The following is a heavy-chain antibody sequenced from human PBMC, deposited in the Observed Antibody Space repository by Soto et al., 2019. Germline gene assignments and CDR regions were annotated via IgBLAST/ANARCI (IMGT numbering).Heavy chain of an antibody. V-gene: IGHV3-23*01. Sequence: EVQLLESGGGLVQPGGSLRLSCAASGFTFSSYAMSWVRQAPGKGLEWVSAISGSGVSTYYADSVKGRFTISRDNSKNTLYLQMISLRAEDTAVYYCAKACTNGVCYIDYWGQGTLVTVSS. D-gene: IGHD2-8*01. CDR1: GFTFSSYA. J-gene: IGHJ4*02. CDR3: AKACTNGVCYIDY. CDR2: ISGSGVST.